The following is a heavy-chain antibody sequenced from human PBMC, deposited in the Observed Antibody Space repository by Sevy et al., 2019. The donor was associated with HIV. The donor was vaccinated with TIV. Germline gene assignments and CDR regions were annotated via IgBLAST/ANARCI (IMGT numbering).Heavy chain of an antibody. V-gene: IGHV4-59*01. CDR2: IYHSGST. CDR3: ARVGRGSYFGYFDL. CDR1: GGSISSYS. Sequence: SETLSLTCTVSGGSISSYSWSWIRQPPGKGLEWIGYIYHSGSTNYNPSLKSRVTISVDTSKNQFSLKLSSVTAADTAVYYCARVGRGSYFGYFDLWGRGTLVTVSS. J-gene: IGHJ2*01. D-gene: IGHD1-26*01.